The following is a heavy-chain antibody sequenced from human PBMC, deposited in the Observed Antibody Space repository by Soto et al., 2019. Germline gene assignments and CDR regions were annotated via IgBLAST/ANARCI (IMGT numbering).Heavy chain of an antibody. CDR1: GFTLSGSD. J-gene: IGHJ6*02. D-gene: IGHD3-10*01. V-gene: IGHV3-73*02. Sequence: ERQLVESGGGLVQSGGSLKLSCAASGFTLSGSDIHWVRQASGKGLEWVGRIRTKSNNFATSYAESVRGRFTISRDDSDNTASLQMSSLKTEDTAIYYCSRHQEGRSMVFYGMGVWGQGTTVTVSS. CDR2: IRTKSNNFAT. CDR3: SRHQEGRSMVFYGMGV.